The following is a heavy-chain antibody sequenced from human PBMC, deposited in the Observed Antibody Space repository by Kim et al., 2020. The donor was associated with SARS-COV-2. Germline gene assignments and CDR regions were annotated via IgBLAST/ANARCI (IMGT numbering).Heavy chain of an antibody. Sequence: NYNPALKSRVTISVDTSKNQFPLKLSSVTAADTAVYYCAREGSSSHIIYLWGQGTLVTVSS. CDR3: AREGSSSHIIYL. J-gene: IGHJ5*02. D-gene: IGHD6-6*01. V-gene: IGHV4-34*01.